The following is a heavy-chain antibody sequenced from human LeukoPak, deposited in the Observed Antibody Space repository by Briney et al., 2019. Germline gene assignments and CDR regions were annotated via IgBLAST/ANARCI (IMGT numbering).Heavy chain of an antibody. CDR2: INPNSGGT. J-gene: IGHJ4*02. D-gene: IGHD1-26*01. CDR1: GNTFTGYY. V-gene: IGHV1-2*02. CDR3: ARDRALVNPGFDY. Sequence: ASVKVSCKASGNTFTGYYMHWVRQAPGQGLEWMGWINPNSGGTNYAQKFQGRVTMTRDTSISTAYMELSRLRSDDTAVYYCARDRALVNPGFDYWGQGTLVTVSS.